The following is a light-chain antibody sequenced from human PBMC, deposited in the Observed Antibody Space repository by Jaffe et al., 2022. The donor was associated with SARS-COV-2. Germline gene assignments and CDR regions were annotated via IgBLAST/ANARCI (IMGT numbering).Light chain of an antibody. V-gene: IGLV3-21*04. CDR1: EIGSKS. CDR2: YDR. CDR3: QVWDTTTDHVV. Sequence: SSVVTQPPSLSVAPGKTARITCGGNEIGSKSVHWYQQKPGQAPVLVIYYDRDRPSAIPERFSGSNSGNTATLTISRVEAGDEADYYCQVWDTTTDHVVFGGGTKLTVL. J-gene: IGLJ2*01.